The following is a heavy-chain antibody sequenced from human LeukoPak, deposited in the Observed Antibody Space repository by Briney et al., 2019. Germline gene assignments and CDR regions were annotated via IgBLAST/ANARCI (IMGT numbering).Heavy chain of an antibody. Sequence: GGSLRLSCAASGFTFSSHSLNWVRQAPGKGLEWVSSISSSSGYIYYADSVKGRFTISRDNAKNSLYLQMNSLRAEDTAVYYCASATDYDFWSGFQELYFDCWGQGTLVTVSS. V-gene: IGHV3-21*01. J-gene: IGHJ4*02. D-gene: IGHD3-3*01. CDR1: GFTFSSHS. CDR2: ISSSSGYI. CDR3: ASATDYDFWSGFQELYFDC.